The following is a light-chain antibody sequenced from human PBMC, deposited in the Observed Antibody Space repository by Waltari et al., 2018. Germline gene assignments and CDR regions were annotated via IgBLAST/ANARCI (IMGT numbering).Light chain of an antibody. CDR1: QDIKNN. CDR3: QQYATLPLT. J-gene: IGKJ4*01. Sequence: DIQMTPSPSSLSASVGDRVTITCQASQDIKNNLNWFQQKPGKAPQVLIFDASNSQAAVPSRFSGSGSGTDFAFTISSLQPEDIGTYFCQQYATLPLTFGGGTRVEIK. CDR2: DAS. V-gene: IGKV1-33*01.